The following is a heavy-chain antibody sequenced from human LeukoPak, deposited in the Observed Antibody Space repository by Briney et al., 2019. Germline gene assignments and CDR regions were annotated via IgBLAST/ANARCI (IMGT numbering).Heavy chain of an antibody. CDR3: ARLYYYESSGYYYFDY. Sequence: GESLKISCKGSGYSFTSYWIGWVRQMPGKGLEWMGIIYPGDSDTRYSPSFQGQVTISADKSISTAYLQWSSLKASDTAMYYCARLYYYESSGYYYFDYWGQGTLVTVSS. CDR1: GYSFTSYW. J-gene: IGHJ4*02. D-gene: IGHD3-22*01. V-gene: IGHV5-51*01. CDR2: IYPGDSDT.